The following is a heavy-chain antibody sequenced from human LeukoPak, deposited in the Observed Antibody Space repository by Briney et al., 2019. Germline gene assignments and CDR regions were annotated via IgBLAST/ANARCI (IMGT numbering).Heavy chain of an antibody. CDR2: IYYSGST. CDR1: GGSLSSSSYY. J-gene: IGHJ4*02. Sequence: SETLSLTCTVSGGSLSSSSYYWGWLRQPPGKGLEWIGSIYYSGSTYYNPSLKSRVTISVDTSKNQFSLKLSSVTAADTAVYYCARDGVWGQGTLVTVSS. V-gene: IGHV4-39*07. CDR3: ARDGV.